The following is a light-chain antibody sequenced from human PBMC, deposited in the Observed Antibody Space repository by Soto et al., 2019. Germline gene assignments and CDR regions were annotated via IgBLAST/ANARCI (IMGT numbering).Light chain of an antibody. J-gene: IGKJ1*01. Sequence: EILLPPSXATLSLSPGDRGPLYCRASQSIRTSLAWYQQKPGQAPRLLIYGASNRATGIPARFSGSGSGTDFTLTIGSLEPEDFAAXXXXXXXXXXXTXGQGTPVDIK. V-gene: IGKV3-11*01. CDR2: GAS. CDR1: QSIRTS. CDR3: XXXXXXXXT.